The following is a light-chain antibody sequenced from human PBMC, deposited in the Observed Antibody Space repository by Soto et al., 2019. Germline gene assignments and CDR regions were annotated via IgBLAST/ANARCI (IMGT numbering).Light chain of an antibody. CDR3: HQTYSTPLT. V-gene: IGKV1-39*01. CDR2: AAS. CDR1: QSISSY. J-gene: IGKJ4*01. Sequence: DIQMTQSPSSLSASVGDRVTITCRASQSISSYLNWYQQKPGKAPKLLIYAASSLQSGVPSRFSGSGSGTDFTLTISSLQPEDVANYYCHQTYSTPLTFGGGTKVEIK.